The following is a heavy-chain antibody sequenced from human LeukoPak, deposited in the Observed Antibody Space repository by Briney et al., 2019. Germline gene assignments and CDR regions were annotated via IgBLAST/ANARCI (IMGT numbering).Heavy chain of an antibody. J-gene: IGHJ4*02. CDR1: GINFRSSG. V-gene: IGHV3-30*02. Sequence: PGGSLRLSCAASGINFRSSGMHWVRQAPGKGLEWVTFIQNDGSDKYYAASVKGRFTISRDNSKNTVYLHMASLRADDTALYYCAREGGRAVPGRFDQWGQGTLVTVPS. D-gene: IGHD6-13*01. CDR2: IQNDGSDK. CDR3: AREGGRAVPGRFDQ.